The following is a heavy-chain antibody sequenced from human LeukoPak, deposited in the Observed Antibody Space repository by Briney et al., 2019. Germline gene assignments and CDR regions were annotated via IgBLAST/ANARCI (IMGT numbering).Heavy chain of an antibody. CDR1: GDSISSYY. Sequence: SETLSLTCTVSGDSISSYYWSWVRQPPGKGLEYIGHIYYTGSTYYNPSLSSRVTMSLDTSKNQFSLKVSSVTAADTAVYYCARHIATRLASAYYYYMNAWGKGTTVTVSS. D-gene: IGHD6-6*01. CDR3: ARHIATRLASAYYYYMNA. J-gene: IGHJ6*03. CDR2: IYYTGST. V-gene: IGHV4-59*13.